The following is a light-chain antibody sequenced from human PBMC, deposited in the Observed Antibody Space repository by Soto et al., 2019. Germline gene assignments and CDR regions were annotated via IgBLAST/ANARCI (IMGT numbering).Light chain of an antibody. Sequence: EIVLTQSPGTLSLSPGERVTLSCRASQSVRSSYLAWYQQKPRQAPRLLIYGASSRATGIPDRFSGSGSGTDFTLTIIRLEPEDFAVYYCQQYGSSPPTFGQGTKVDIK. CDR1: QSVRSSY. J-gene: IGKJ1*01. CDR3: QQYGSSPPT. CDR2: GAS. V-gene: IGKV3-20*01.